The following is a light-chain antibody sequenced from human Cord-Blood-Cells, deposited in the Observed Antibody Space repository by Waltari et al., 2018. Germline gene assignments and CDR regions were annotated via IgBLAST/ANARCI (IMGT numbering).Light chain of an antibody. CDR2: DAS. CDR3: QQRSN. Sequence: EIVLTQSPATLSLSPGERATLPCRASQSVSSYLAWYQQKPGQAPRPLIYDASNRATGIPARFSGSGSGTDFTLTISSLEPEDFAVYYCQQRSNFGPGTKVDIK. J-gene: IGKJ3*01. V-gene: IGKV3-11*01. CDR1: QSVSSY.